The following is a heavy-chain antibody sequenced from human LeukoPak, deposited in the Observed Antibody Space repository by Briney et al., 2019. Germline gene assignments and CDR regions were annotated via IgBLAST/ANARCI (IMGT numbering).Heavy chain of an antibody. Sequence: SQTLSLTFAISGDSVSSDSAAWNWLRQSPSRGLEWLGRTYYRSNWYNDYAVSVKSRITINPDTSKNQFSLQLNSVTPEDTAVYYCAKSGSWYAATFDYWGQGTLVTVSS. CDR1: GDSVSSDSAA. D-gene: IGHD6-13*01. CDR2: TYYRSNWYN. CDR3: AKSGSWYAATFDY. J-gene: IGHJ4*02. V-gene: IGHV6-1*01.